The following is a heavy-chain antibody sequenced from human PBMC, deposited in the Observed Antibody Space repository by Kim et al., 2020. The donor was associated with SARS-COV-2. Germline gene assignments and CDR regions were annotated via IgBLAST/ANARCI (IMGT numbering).Heavy chain of an antibody. CDR2: IWNDGRTK. CDR3: AKGDVTMVRVVIYHYGMDV. J-gene: IGHJ6*02. CDR1: GFTFSNYG. Sequence: GGSLRLSCAASGFTFSNYGMHWVRQAPGKGLEWVAVIWNDGRTKYYADSVKGRFTISRDNSKNMLYLEMSSLGAEDTAVYYCAKGDVTMVRVVIYHYGMDVWGQGTTVTVSS. V-gene: IGHV3-33*06. D-gene: IGHD3-10*01.